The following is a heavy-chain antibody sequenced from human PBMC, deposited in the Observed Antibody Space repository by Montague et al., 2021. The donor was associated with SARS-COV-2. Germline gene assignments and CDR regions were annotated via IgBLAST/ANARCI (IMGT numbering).Heavy chain of an antibody. V-gene: IGHV4-59*12. CDR3: ARVIPRWLQFDPYFDY. J-gene: IGHJ4*02. Sequence: SETLSLTCTVSGGSNSSYYWSWIRQPTGKGLEWIGHIYYSGSTNXNPSLETRVTISVDTSKNQFSLKLSSVTAADTAVYYCARVIPRWLQFDPYFDYWGQGTLVTVSS. D-gene: IGHD5-24*01. CDR2: IYYSGST. CDR1: GGSNSSYY.